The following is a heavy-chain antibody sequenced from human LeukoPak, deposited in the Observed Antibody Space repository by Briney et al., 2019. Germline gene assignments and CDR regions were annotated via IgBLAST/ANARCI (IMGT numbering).Heavy chain of an antibody. D-gene: IGHD3-22*01. CDR1: GGSISSYY. J-gene: IGHJ4*02. V-gene: IGHV4-59*01. CDR3: ARASPDYYGSSGYYVLSPYFDY. Sequence: SETLSLTCTVSGGSISSYYWSWIRQPPGKGLEWIGYIYYSGSTNYNPSLKSRVTISVDTSKNQFSLKLSSVTAADTAVYYCARASPDYYGSSGYYVLSPYFDYWGQGTLVTVSS. CDR2: IYYSGST.